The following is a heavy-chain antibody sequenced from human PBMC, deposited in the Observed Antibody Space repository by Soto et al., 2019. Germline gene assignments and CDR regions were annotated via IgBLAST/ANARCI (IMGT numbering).Heavy chain of an antibody. V-gene: IGHV2-5*01. J-gene: IGHJ3*02. CDR1: GFSLSTSGVG. CDR2: IYWNDDK. Sequence: QITLKESGPTLVKPTQTLTLTCTFSGFSLSTSGVGVGWIRQPPGKALEWLALIYWNDDKRYSPSLKSRLAITKDTSKNQVVLTMTNMDPVDTATYYCAHSTTMVTAFDIWGQGTMVTVSS. D-gene: IGHD3-10*01. CDR3: AHSTTMVTAFDI.